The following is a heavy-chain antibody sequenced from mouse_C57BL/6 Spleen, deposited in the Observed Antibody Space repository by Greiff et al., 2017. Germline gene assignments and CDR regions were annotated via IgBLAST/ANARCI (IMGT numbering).Heavy chain of an antibody. J-gene: IGHJ2*01. V-gene: IGHV1-62-2*01. CDR2: FYPGSGSI. CDR3: ARHEGGGLLPYSLDY. D-gene: IGHD2-10*01. CDR1: GYTFTEYT. Sequence: QVQLTESGAELVKPGASVKLSCKASGYTFTEYTIHWVKQRSGQGLEWIGWFYPGSGSIKYNEKFKDKATLTADKSSSTVYMELSRLTSEDSAVYFCARHEGGGLLPYSLDYWGQGTTLTVSS.